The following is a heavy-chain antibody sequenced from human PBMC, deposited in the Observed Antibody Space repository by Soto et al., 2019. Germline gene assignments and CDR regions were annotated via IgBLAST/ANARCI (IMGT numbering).Heavy chain of an antibody. J-gene: IGHJ4*02. CDR3: AREKIVAASYPFDY. D-gene: IGHD6-13*01. CDR2: IKQDGSEK. CDR1: GFTFSSYW. V-gene: IGHV3-7*01. Sequence: EVQLVESGGGLVQPGGSLRLSCAASGFTFSSYWMRWVRQAPGKGLEWVANIKQDGSEKYYVDSVKGRFTISRDNAKNSLYLKMKSMRVEDTAVYYCAREKIVAASYPFDYWGQGTLFTVSS.